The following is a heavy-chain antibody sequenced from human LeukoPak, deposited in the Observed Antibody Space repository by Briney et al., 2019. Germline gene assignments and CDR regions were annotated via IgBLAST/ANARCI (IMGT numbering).Heavy chain of an antibody. J-gene: IGHJ4*02. CDR2: INHSGST. V-gene: IGHV4-34*01. CDR1: GGSFSGYY. Sequence: SETLSLTCAVYGGSFSGYYWSWIRQPPGKGLEWIGKINHSGSTNYNPSLKSRVTISVDTSKNQFSLKLSSVTAADTAVYYCARAAAPTGDPLFFDYWGQGTLVTVSS. D-gene: IGHD2-21*02. CDR3: ARAAAPTGDPLFFDY.